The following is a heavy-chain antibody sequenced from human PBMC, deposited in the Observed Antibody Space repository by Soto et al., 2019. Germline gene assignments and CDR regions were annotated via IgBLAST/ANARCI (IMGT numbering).Heavy chain of an antibody. CDR2: INAGNGNT. Sequence: ASVKVSCKASGYTFTSYAMHWVRQAPGQRLEWMGWINAGNGNTKYSQKFQGRVTITRDTSASTAYMELSSLRAEDTAVYYCAKDRARYCGGGSCYSIFDYWGQGTLVTVSS. V-gene: IGHV1-3*01. CDR1: GYTFTSYA. J-gene: IGHJ4*02. D-gene: IGHD2-15*01. CDR3: AKDRARYCGGGSCYSIFDY.